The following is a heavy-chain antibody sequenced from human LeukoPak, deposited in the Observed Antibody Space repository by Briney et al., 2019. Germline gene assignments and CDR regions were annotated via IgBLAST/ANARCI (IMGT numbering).Heavy chain of an antibody. CDR2: IYTGGTT. D-gene: IGHD2/OR15-2a*01. CDR3: AGGEYNPA. V-gene: IGHV3-66*01. CDR1: GFTVSSNY. Sequence: GGSLRLSCAASGFTVSSNYMTWVRQAPGKGLEWVSIIYTGGTTYYADSVKGRFTISRDNAKNSLYLQMNSLRAEDTAVYYCAGGEYNPAWGQGTLVTVSS. J-gene: IGHJ5*02.